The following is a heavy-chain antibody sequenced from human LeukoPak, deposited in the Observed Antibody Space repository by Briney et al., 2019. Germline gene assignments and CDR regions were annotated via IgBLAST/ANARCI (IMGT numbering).Heavy chain of an antibody. CDR1: GYTFSDYY. D-gene: IGHD7-27*01. CDR2: INPNSGGT. J-gene: IGHJ4*02. V-gene: IGHV1-2*02. CDR3: ANWGGRAHYFDY. Sequence: ASVKVSCKASGYTFSDYYIHWVRQAPGQGLEWMGWINPNSGGTNYAQKFQGRVTMTRDTSISTAYMELSRLRSDDTAVYYCANWGGRAHYFDYWGQGTLVTVSS.